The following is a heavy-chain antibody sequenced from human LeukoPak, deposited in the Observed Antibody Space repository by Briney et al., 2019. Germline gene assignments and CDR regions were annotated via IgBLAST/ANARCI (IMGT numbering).Heavy chain of an antibody. J-gene: IGHJ4*02. CDR3: ARGFGVNFDY. V-gene: IGHV4-59*10. CDR1: GGSLSGYY. D-gene: IGHD3-10*01. CDR2: IYTSGST. Sequence: KPSETLSLTCAVYGGSLSGYYWSWIRQPAGKGLEWIGRIYTSGSTNYNPSLKSRVTMSVDTSKNQFSLKLSSVTAADTAVYYCARGFGVNFDYWGQGTLVTVSS.